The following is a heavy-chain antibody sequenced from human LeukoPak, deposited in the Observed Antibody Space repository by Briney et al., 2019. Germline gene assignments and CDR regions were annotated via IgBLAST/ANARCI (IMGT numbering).Heavy chain of an antibody. CDR2: IYYSGST. J-gene: IGHJ5*02. CDR1: GGSISSSSYY. D-gene: IGHD3-16*02. Sequence: SETLSLTCTVSGGSISSSSYYWGWIRQPPGKGLEWIGSIYYSGSTYYNPSLKSRVTISVDTSKNQFSLKLSSVTAADTAVYYCARDLRGGVIVRLDWFDPWGQGTLVSVSS. CDR3: ARDLRGGVIVRLDWFDP. V-gene: IGHV4-39*07.